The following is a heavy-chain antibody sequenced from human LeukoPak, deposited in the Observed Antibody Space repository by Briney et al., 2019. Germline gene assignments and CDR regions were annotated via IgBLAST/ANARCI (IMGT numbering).Heavy chain of an antibody. D-gene: IGHD6-13*01. CDR2: IKQDGSDK. V-gene: IGHV3-7*01. CDR3: ASGQKLGF. Sequence: PRGSLRLSCVASGFTFSSYWMSWVRRAPGKGLEWVANIKQDGSDKYYVDSVKGRFTISRDNAKNSLYLQMNSLRAEDTAVYYCASGQKLGFWGQGTLVTVSS. CDR1: GFTFSSYW. J-gene: IGHJ4*02.